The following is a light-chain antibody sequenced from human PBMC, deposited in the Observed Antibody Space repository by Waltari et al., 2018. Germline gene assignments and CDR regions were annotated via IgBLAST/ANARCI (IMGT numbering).Light chain of an antibody. J-gene: IGLJ1*01. CDR2: DVS. Sequence: YQLPPGKAPNLIVYDVSKRPSGFANRFSVSTSGYTASLTISGLQSEDEADYYCYSYTTTDTYVFGSGTKVTVL. CDR3: YSYTTTDTYV. V-gene: IGLV2-14*03.